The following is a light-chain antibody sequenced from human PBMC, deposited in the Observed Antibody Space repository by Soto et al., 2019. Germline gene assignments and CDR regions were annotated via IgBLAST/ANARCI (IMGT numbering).Light chain of an antibody. V-gene: IGLV2-14*03. CDR2: EVS. CDR3: NSYAGSNSFV. J-gene: IGLJ1*01. Sequence: QSALTQPASGSGSPGQSITISCNGTSSDIGGFNYVSWYQQHPGKAPTLIIYEVSNRPSGISHRFSGSKSGDTASLTISGLQAEDEADYYCNSYAGSNSFVFGTGTKVTVL. CDR1: SSDIGGFNY.